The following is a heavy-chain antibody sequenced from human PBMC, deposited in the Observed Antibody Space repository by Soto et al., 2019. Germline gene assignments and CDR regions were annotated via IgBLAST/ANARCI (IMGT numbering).Heavy chain of an antibody. CDR1: GGSISSTSYY. J-gene: IGHJ6*02. CDR3: ARLHGYCISSSCHGHYAMDV. V-gene: IGHV4-39*01. D-gene: IGHD2-2*01. CDR2: IYYSGTT. Sequence: SETLSLTCTVSGGSISSTSYYWTWIRQPPGKGLEWIVSIYYSGTTYYNPSLNSRVTVSVDTSKNQFSLKVTSVTAADTAVYYCARLHGYCISSSCHGHYAMDVWGQGTTVTVSS.